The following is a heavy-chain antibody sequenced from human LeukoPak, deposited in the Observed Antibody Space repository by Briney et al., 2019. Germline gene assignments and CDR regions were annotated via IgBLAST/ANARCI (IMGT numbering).Heavy chain of an antibody. Sequence: GGSLRLSCAASGFTFSSYWMSWVRQAPGKGLEWVANIKQDGSEKYYVDSVKGRFTISRDNAKNSLYLQMNSLRAEDTAVYYCARGLGYCSGGSCYRRGNNWFDPWGQGTLVTVSS. CDR2: IKQDGSEK. J-gene: IGHJ5*02. CDR3: ARGLGYCSGGSCYRRGNNWFDP. V-gene: IGHV3-7*01. CDR1: GFTFSSYW. D-gene: IGHD2-15*01.